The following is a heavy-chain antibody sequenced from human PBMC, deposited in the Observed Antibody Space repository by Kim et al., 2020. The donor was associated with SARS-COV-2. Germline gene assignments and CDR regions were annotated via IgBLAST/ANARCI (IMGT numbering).Heavy chain of an antibody. J-gene: IGHJ4*02. Sequence: GGSLRLSCAASGFTFSSYGMHWVRQAPGKGLEWVAVISYDGSNKYYADSVKGRFTISRDNSKNTLYLQMKSLRAEDTAVYYCAKDLTYFIAAAGQDIDYWGQGTLVTVSS. D-gene: IGHD6-13*01. V-gene: IGHV3-30*18. CDR3: AKDLTYFIAAAGQDIDY. CDR2: ISYDGSNK. CDR1: GFTFSSYG.